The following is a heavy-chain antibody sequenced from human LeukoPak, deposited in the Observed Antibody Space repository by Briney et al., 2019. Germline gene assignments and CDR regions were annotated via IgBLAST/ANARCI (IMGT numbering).Heavy chain of an antibody. D-gene: IGHD3-9*01. V-gene: IGHV6-1*01. CDR1: GDSVSNNSAS. CDR2: TYYRSRWYK. Sequence: SQTLSLTCVIFGDSVSNNSASWNWIRQSPSRGLEWLGRTYYRSRWYKDYAVSVKSRITINPDTSKNQFSLQLNSVTPEDTAVYYCARWLTTWGQGTLVTVSS. CDR3: ARWLTT. J-gene: IGHJ5*02.